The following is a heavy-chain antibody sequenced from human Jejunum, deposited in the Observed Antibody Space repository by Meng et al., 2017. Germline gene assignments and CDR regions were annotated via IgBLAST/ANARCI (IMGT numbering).Heavy chain of an antibody. Sequence: QGQLVESGGGVVQPGRSLRLPCAASGFTFSSSGMQWVRQAPGKGLEWVAVIWYDGSYKYYADFVKGRFTISRDNSKNTLFLQMNGLRPDDTAMYYCARSGGFSSEYPWGQGTLVTVSS. CDR1: GFTFSSSG. V-gene: IGHV3-33*01. D-gene: IGHD3-22*01. J-gene: IGHJ5*02. CDR2: IWYDGSYK. CDR3: ARSGGFSSEYP.